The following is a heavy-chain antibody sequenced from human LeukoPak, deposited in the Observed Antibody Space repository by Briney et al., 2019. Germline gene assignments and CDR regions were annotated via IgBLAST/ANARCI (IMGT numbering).Heavy chain of an antibody. CDR1: GFTFSDYY. D-gene: IGHD6-13*01. CDR3: AREGFGQRLAAAGPRPNYYYYYYMDV. V-gene: IGHV3-11*04. J-gene: IGHJ6*03. Sequence: SGGSLRLSCAASGFTFSDYYMSWIRQAPGKGLEWVSYISSSGSIIYYADSVKGRFTISRDNAKNSMYLQMNSLRAEDTAVYYCAREGFGQRLAAAGPRPNYYYYYYMDVWGKGTTVTVSS. CDR2: ISSSGSII.